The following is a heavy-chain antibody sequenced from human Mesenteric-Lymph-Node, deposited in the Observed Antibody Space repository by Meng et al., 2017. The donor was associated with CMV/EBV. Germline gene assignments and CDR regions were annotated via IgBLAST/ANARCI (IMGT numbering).Heavy chain of an antibody. V-gene: IGHV3-11*01. CDR3: AKTGPGYASAIDY. CDR1: GFTFSDYY. J-gene: IGHJ4*02. D-gene: IGHD6-19*01. Sequence: GGSLRLSCAASGFTFSDYYMSWIRQAPGKGLEWVSYISSSGSTIYYADSVKGRFTISRDNAKNSLYLQMNSLSADDTAVYYCAKTGPGYASAIDYWGQGTPVTVSS. CDR2: ISSSGSTI.